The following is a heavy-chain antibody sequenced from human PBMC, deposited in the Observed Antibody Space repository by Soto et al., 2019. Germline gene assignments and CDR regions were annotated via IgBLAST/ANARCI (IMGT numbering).Heavy chain of an antibody. CDR3: ARDGQWLTRDYYYGMDV. CDR1: EYTFTIYA. Sequence: ASAKVSFKSSEYTFTIYAIHCVRQAPGQRLEWIGWINAGNGNTKYSQKFQGRVTITRDTSASTAYMELSSLRSEDTAVYYCARDGQWLTRDYYYGMDVWGQGTTVTVSS. J-gene: IGHJ6*02. V-gene: IGHV1-3*01. CDR2: INAGNGNT. D-gene: IGHD6-19*01.